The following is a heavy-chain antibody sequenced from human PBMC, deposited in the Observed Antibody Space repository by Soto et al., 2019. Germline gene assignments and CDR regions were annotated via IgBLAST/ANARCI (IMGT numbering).Heavy chain of an antibody. Sequence: GGSLRLSCAAAGFDFSDYAMSWVRQAPGKGLEWVSGITDSGGATFYAASVKGRFTISRDNAKNTVYLQMNSLRAEDTAVYYCANDWGSNWVFDYWGQGTLVTVSS. CDR2: ITDSGGAT. CDR1: GFDFSDYA. J-gene: IGHJ4*02. D-gene: IGHD7-27*01. CDR3: ANDWGSNWVFDY. V-gene: IGHV3-23*01.